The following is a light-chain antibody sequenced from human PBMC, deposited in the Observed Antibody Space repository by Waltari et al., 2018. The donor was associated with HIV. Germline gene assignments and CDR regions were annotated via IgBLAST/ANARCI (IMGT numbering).Light chain of an antibody. CDR2: DVN. CDR1: ARDIGRSNS. CDR3: ASYTVNSTGV. V-gene: IGLV2-14*03. Sequence: QSALSQPASVSASPGPSVAIPCPGSARDIGRSNSVSWYQQHPDRAPTLILFDVNNRPSGISDRFSGSKSGTTASLTISTVRTDDEADYYCASYTVNSTGVFGTGTKLSVL. J-gene: IGLJ1*01.